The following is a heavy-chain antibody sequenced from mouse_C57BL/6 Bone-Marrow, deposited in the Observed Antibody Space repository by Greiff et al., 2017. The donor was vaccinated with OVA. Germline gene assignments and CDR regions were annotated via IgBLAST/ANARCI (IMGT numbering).Heavy chain of an antibody. D-gene: IGHD2-5*01. V-gene: IGHV1-78*01. CDR3: ARSGYRNYGGAMDY. J-gene: IGHJ4*01. Sequence: QVQLQQSDAELVKPGASVKISCKVSGYTFTDHTIHWMKQRPEQGLEWIGYIYPRDGSTKYNEKFKSKATLTVDKSSSTAYMQLSSLTSEDSAVYYCARSGYRNYGGAMDYWGQGTSVTVSS. CDR1: GYTFTDHT. CDR2: IYPRDGST.